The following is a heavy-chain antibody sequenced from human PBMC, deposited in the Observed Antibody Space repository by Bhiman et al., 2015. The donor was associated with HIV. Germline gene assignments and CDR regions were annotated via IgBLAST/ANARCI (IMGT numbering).Heavy chain of an antibody. CDR1: GFTFITAW. D-gene: IGHD1-1*01. CDR2: IKSKPDGGTT. Sequence: EVQLVESGGGLVKPGGSLRLSCAASGFTFITAWMSWVRQAPGKGLEWVGRIKSKPDGGTTDYATPVKGRFTISRDDSKNTLYLQMKSLRIEDTAVYYCTTDLEFAFDPWGQGTLVTVSS. J-gene: IGHJ5*02. V-gene: IGHV3-15*01. CDR3: TTDLEFAFDP.